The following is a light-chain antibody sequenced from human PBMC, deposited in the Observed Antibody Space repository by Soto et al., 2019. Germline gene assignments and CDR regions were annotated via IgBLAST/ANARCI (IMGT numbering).Light chain of an antibody. J-gene: IGKJ1*01. V-gene: IGKV1-9*01. CDR2: AAS. CDR1: QGISSY. Sequence: IQLTQSPSSLSASVGDRVTITCRASQGISSYLAWYQQKPGKAPKLLIYAASTLQSGVPSRFSGSGSGTDFTLTISSLQPEDFATCYCQQLNSYPVTFGQGTKVEIK. CDR3: QQLNSYPVT.